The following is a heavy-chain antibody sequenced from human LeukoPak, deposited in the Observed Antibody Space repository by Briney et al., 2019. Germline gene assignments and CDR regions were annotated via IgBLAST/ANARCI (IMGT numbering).Heavy chain of an antibody. V-gene: IGHV3-21*01. Sequence: GGSLRLSCAASGFTFSSYSMNWVRQAPGKWLEWVSSISSSSSYIYYADSVKGQFTISRDNAKNSLYLQMNSLRAEDTAVYYCARDYFSGTAMVTTRSGYYGMDVWGQGTTVTVSS. CDR3: ARDYFSGTAMVTTRSGYYGMDV. CDR2: ISSSSSYI. CDR1: GFTFSSYS. D-gene: IGHD5-18*01. J-gene: IGHJ6*02.